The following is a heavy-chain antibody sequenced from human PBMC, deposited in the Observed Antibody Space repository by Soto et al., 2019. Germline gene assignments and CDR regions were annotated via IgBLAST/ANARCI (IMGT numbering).Heavy chain of an antibody. CDR2: ISWDGGST. D-gene: IGHD6-13*01. CDR3: VKEGLAADFDS. J-gene: IGHJ4*02. Sequence: GGSLRLSCAASGFTFDDYTMHWVRQAPGKGLEWVSLISWDGGSTYYADSVKGRFTISRDNSKNSLYLQMNSLRAEDTAVYYCVKEGLAADFDSWGQGTLVTVSS. V-gene: IGHV3-43*01. CDR1: GFTFDDYT.